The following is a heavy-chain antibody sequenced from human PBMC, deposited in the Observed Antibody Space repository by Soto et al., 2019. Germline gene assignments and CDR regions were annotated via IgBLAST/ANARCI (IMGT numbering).Heavy chain of an antibody. Sequence: QVQLVQSGAEVKKPGSSVKVSCKASRGTFSSYAISWVRQAPGQGLEWMGGIIPIFGTANYAQKFQGRVTITADESTSTAYMELSSLRSEDTAVYYCARSRDDYGDPPGWFDPWGQGTLVTVSS. CDR3: ARSRDDYGDPPGWFDP. V-gene: IGHV1-69*01. D-gene: IGHD4-17*01. J-gene: IGHJ5*02. CDR2: IIPIFGTA. CDR1: RGTFSSYA.